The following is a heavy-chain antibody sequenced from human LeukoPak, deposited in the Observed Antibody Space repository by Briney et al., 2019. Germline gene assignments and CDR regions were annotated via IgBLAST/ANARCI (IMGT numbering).Heavy chain of an antibody. J-gene: IGHJ3*02. Sequence: GGSLRLSCAASGFTFSDYYMSWIRQAPGKGLEWVSSISSSSSYIYYADSVKGRFTISRDNAKNSLYLQMNSLRAEDTAVYYCASTHECSGGSCYAFDIWGQGTMVTVSS. CDR1: GFTFSDYY. D-gene: IGHD2-15*01. V-gene: IGHV3-11*06. CDR2: ISSSSSYI. CDR3: ASTHECSGGSCYAFDI.